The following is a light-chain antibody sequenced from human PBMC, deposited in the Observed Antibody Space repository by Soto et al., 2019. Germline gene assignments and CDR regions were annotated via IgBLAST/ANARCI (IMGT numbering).Light chain of an antibody. Sequence: EIVLTQSPATLYLSPGERATLSCRASQSVSSYLAWYQQKPGQAPRLLIYDASNRATGIPARFSGSGSGTDFTLTISSLELEDFAVYYCQQRSNWPPTTFGPGTKVDIK. CDR1: QSVSSY. CDR2: DAS. CDR3: QQRSNWPPTT. V-gene: IGKV3-11*01. J-gene: IGKJ3*01.